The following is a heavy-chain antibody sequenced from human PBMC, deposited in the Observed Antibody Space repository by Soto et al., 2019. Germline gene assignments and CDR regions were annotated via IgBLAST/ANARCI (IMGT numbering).Heavy chain of an antibody. CDR1: GDSLSGGDYY. D-gene: IGHD2-8*01. CDR2: IYYTGFT. CDR3: ARAYRINGRSDYFFDY. V-gene: IGHV4-30-4*08. J-gene: IGHJ4*02. Sequence: ASETLSLTCTVSGDSLSGGDYYWSWIRQPPGKGLEWIGDIYYTGFTFYNPSLKSRLTISLDSSKNQFSLRLNSVTAADTAVYFCARAYRINGRSDYFFDYWGQGTLVTVSS.